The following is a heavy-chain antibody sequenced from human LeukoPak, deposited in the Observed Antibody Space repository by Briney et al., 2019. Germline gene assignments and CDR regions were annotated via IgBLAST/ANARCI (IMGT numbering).Heavy chain of an antibody. V-gene: IGHV3-21*01. CDR1: GFTFSSYG. CDR2: ISSSSSYI. Sequence: PGGSLRLSCAASGFTFSSYGMHWVRQAPGKGLEWVSSISSSSSYIYYADSVKGRFTISRDNAKNSLYLQMNSLRAEDTAVYYCARDLRYSSSWYDYWGQGTLVTVSS. J-gene: IGHJ4*02. D-gene: IGHD6-13*01. CDR3: ARDLRYSSSWYDY.